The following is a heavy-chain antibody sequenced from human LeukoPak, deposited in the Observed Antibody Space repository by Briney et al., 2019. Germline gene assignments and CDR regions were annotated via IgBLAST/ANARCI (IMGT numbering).Heavy chain of an antibody. CDR3: ASMTTVATWLDY. V-gene: IGHV1-69*13. D-gene: IGHD4-17*01. J-gene: IGHJ4*02. Sequence: SVKVSCKASGGTFSSYAISWVRQAPGQGLEWMGGIIPIFGTANYAQKFQGRVTITADESTSTAYMELSSLRSEGTAVYYCASMTTVATWLDYWGQGTLVTVSS. CDR1: GGTFSSYA. CDR2: IIPIFGTA.